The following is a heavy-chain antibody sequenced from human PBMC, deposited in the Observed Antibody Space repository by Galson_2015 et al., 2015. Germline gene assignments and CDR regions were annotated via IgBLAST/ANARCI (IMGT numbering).Heavy chain of an antibody. V-gene: IGHV3-23*01. J-gene: IGHJ4*02. CDR1: GFTFSSYA. Sequence: SLRLSCAASGFTFSSYAMHWVRQAPGKGLEWVSAISGSGGSTYYADSVKGRFTISRDNSKNTLYLQMNSLRAEDTAVYYCAKFSFVLVVAAVHFDYWGQGTLVTVSS. CDR3: AKFSFVLVVAAVHFDY. CDR2: ISGSGGST. D-gene: IGHD2-15*01.